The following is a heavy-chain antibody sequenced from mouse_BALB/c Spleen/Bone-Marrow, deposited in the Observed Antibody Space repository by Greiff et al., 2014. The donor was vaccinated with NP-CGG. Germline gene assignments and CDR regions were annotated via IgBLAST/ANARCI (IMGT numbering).Heavy chain of an antibody. CDR2: ISSGGST. V-gene: IGHV5-6-5*01. J-gene: IGHJ4*01. CDR1: GFTFSSYA. CDR3: VYGNYSYYYAMDF. D-gene: IGHD2-1*01. Sequence: DVQLVESGGSLVKPGGSLKLSCAASGFTFSSYAMSWVRQTPEKRLEWVASISSGGSTFYPDSVKGRFTISRENARNILYLQMSSLRSEDTAMYYCVYGNYSYYYAMDFWGQGTSVTVSS.